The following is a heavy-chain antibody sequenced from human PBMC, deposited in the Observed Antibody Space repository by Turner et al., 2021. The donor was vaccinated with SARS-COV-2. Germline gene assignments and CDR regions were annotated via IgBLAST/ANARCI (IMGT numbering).Heavy chain of an antibody. V-gene: IGHV3-9*01. CDR1: GFTFDEYV. CDR2: ISWNSGSI. Sequence: EVQLEESAGGLVHPGRSLRLSCAASGFTFDEYVMHWVRQAPGKVLEWVSGISWNSGSIGYADSVKGRFTISRDNAKNSLYLQMNSLRAEDTALYYCAKGRRFGMDVWGQGATVTVSS. CDR3: AKGRRFGMDV. J-gene: IGHJ6*02.